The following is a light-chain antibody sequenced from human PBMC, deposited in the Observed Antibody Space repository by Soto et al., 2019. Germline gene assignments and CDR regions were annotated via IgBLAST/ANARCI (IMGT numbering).Light chain of an antibody. V-gene: IGLV2-8*01. J-gene: IGLJ3*02. CDR1: INDVGGYNY. Sequence: QSALTQPPSASGSPGQSVTISCTGTINDVGGYNYVSWYQHLPGKAPKLMIYEVTKRPSGVPDRFSGSKSGNTASLTVSGLQAEDEADYYCSSYAGSNSVAVFGGGTKLTVL. CDR2: EVT. CDR3: SSYAGSNSVAV.